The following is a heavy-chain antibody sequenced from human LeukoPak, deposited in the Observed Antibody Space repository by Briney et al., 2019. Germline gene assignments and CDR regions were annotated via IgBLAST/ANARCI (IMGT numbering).Heavy chain of an antibody. V-gene: IGHV1-69*05. CDR3: ARGTLDSSGFDP. Sequence: WASVKVSCKASGGTFSSYAISWVRQAPGQGLEWMGGIIPIFGTANYAQKFQGRVTITTDESTSTAYMELSSLRSEDTAVYYCARGTLDSSGFDPWGQGTLVTVSS. CDR2: IIPIFGTA. D-gene: IGHD6-19*01. CDR1: GGTFSSYA. J-gene: IGHJ5*02.